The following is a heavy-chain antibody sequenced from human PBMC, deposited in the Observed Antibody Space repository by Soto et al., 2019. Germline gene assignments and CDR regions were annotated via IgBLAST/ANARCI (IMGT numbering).Heavy chain of an antibody. CDR1: GGSISSGGYY. Sequence: SETLSLTCTVSGGSISSGGYYWSWIRQHPGKGLEWIGYIYYSGSTYYNPSLKSRVTISVDTSKNQFSLKLSSVTAADTAVYYCARDLRGYYYYGMDVWGQGTTVTVSS. CDR3: ARDLRGYYYYGMDV. V-gene: IGHV4-31*03. J-gene: IGHJ6*02. CDR2: IYYSGST.